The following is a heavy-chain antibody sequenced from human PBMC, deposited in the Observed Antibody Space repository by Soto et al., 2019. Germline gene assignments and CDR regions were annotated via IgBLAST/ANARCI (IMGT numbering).Heavy chain of an antibody. D-gene: IGHD5-12*01. CDR1: GGSISSSSYY. V-gene: IGHV4-39*01. CDR3: ARPDIVATFDP. J-gene: IGHJ5*02. Sequence: SETLSLTCTVSGGSISSSSYYWGWIRQPPGKGLEWIGSIYYSGSTYYNPSLKSRVTISVDTSKNQFSLKLSSVTATDTAVYYCARPDIVATFDPWGQGTLVTVSS. CDR2: IYYSGST.